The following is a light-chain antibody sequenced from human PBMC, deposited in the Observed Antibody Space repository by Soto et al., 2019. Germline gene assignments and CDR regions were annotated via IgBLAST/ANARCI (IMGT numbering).Light chain of an antibody. CDR1: TSDVEDYNF. CDR3: SSFTDSNTVV. CDR2: DVS. Sequence: QSALTQPASVSGSPGQSITISCTGTTSDVEDYNFVSWYQQHPAKAPKLIIYDVSSRPSGVSSRFSGSKSGNTASLTISGLQAEDEADYYCSSFTDSNTVVFGAGTKLTVL. V-gene: IGLV2-14*03. J-gene: IGLJ2*01.